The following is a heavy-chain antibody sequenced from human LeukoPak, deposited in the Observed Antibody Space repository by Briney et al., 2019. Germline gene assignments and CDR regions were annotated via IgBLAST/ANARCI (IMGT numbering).Heavy chain of an antibody. V-gene: IGHV1-18*01. CDR3: ARDCSGGSCYYSHYYYYGMDV. Sequence: ASVKVSCKASGGTFISYAISWVRQAPGQGLEWMGWISAYNGNTNYAQKLQGRVTMTTDTSTSTAYMELRSLRSDDTAVYYCARDCSGGSCYYSHYYYYGMDVWGQGTTVTVSS. CDR1: GGTFISYA. D-gene: IGHD2-15*01. J-gene: IGHJ6*02. CDR2: ISAYNGNT.